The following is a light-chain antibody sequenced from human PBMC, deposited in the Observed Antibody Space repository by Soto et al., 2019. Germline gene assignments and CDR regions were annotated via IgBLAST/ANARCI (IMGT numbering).Light chain of an antibody. CDR1: QSVSSN. CDR2: GIS. Sequence: EIVMTQSPATLSVSPGERATFSCRASQSVSSNYLAWYQQHPGQPPRLLIYGISTRATGIPARFSGSGSGTELSLTISSLQSEDFAVYYCQQYSKWPITFGQGTRLEIK. CDR3: QQYSKWPIT. J-gene: IGKJ5*01. V-gene: IGKV3-15*01.